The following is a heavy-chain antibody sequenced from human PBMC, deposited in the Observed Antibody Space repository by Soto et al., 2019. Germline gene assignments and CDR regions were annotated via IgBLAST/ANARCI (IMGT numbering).Heavy chain of an antibody. J-gene: IGHJ5*02. CDR2: ISSSGSTI. Sequence: GSLRLSWAAAGCTFSSYERNWVRQAPGKGLEWVSYISSSGSTIYYADSVKGRFTISRDNAKNSLYLQMNSLRAEDTAVYYCARVDIWFDPWGEGTLVTVSS. CDR3: ARVDIWFDP. CDR1: GCTFSSYE. D-gene: IGHD3-9*01. V-gene: IGHV3-48*03.